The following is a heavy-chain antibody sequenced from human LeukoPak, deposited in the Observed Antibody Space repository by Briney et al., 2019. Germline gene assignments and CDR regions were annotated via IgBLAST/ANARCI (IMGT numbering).Heavy chain of an antibody. CDR1: GGSISPYY. J-gene: IGHJ4*02. CDR2: IHYSGST. Sequence: PSETLSLTCSVSGGSISPYYWSWIRQPPGKGLEYIAYIHYSGSTNYNPSLKSRVTISVDTSKNQFSLKLSSVTAADTAVYYCARGDTGGYYYFDYWGQGTLVTVSS. V-gene: IGHV4-59*01. D-gene: IGHD1-26*01. CDR3: ARGDTGGYYYFDY.